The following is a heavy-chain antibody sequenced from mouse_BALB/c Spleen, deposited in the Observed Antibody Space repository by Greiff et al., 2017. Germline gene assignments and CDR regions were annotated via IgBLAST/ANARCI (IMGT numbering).Heavy chain of an antibody. CDR2: IWAGGST. D-gene: IGHD2-3*01. V-gene: IGHV2-9*02. CDR1: GFSLTSYG. J-gene: IGHJ4*01. Sequence: VQLQQSGPGLVAPSQSLSITCTVSGFSLTSYGVHWVRQPPGKGLEWLGVIWAGGSTNYNSALMSRLSISKDNSKSQVFLKMNSLQTDDTAMYYCARDQGYDGYYIYYAMDYWGQGTSVTVSS. CDR3: ARDQGYDGYYIYYAMDY.